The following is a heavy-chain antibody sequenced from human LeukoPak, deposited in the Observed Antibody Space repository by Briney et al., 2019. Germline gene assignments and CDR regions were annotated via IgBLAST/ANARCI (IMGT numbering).Heavy chain of an antibody. D-gene: IGHD2-15*01. V-gene: IGHV1-2*02. CDR1: GYTFTGYY. J-gene: IGHJ4*02. CDR3: ARTVPVVVVTVTFFDY. Sequence: PSVNVSCKASGYTFTGYYMHWVRQAPGQGLEWMGWINPNSGDTNYAQKFQGRVTMTRDTSISTDYMVLSRLRSDDTAVYYCARTVPVVVVTVTFFDYWGQGTLVTVSS. CDR2: INPNSGDT.